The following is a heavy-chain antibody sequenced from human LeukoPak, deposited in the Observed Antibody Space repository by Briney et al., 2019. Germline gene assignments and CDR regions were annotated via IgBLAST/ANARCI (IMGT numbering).Heavy chain of an antibody. CDR2: ISSSTSTI. CDR3: ARGINYYWYFDL. D-gene: IGHD5-24*01. Sequence: GGSLRLSCAASGFTFSSYSMNWVRRAPGKGLEWVSYISSSTSTIYYADSVKGRFTISRDNAKNSLCLQMNSLRAEDTAVYYCARGINYYWYFDLWGRGTLVTVSS. CDR1: GFTFSSYS. J-gene: IGHJ2*01. V-gene: IGHV3-48*01.